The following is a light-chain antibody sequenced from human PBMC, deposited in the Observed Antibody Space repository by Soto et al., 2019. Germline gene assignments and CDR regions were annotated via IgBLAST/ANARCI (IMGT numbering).Light chain of an antibody. Sequence: EIVMTQSPATLSVSPGERATLSCRASQSVSSSLAWYQQKPGQAPRLLIYGASTRATGIPARFSGSGSGTEFTLTISSLQSEAFAVYYCQQYNNWSPYTFGQGTKLEIK. V-gene: IGKV3-15*01. J-gene: IGKJ2*01. CDR2: GAS. CDR3: QQYNNWSPYT. CDR1: QSVSSS.